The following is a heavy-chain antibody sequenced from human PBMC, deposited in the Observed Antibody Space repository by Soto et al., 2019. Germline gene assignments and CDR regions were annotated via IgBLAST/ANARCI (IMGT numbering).Heavy chain of an antibody. CDR1: GLTFSSYW. J-gene: IGHJ4*02. V-gene: IGHV3-7*03. Sequence: ESGGDLVQPGGSLRLSCAASGLTFSSYWMSWVRQAPGKGLEWVANIKQDGSEKYYVDSVKGRFTISRDNAKNSLYLQMNSLRAEDTAIYYCARGWSHFDYWGQGTLVTVSS. CDR3: ARGWSHFDY. CDR2: IKQDGSEK.